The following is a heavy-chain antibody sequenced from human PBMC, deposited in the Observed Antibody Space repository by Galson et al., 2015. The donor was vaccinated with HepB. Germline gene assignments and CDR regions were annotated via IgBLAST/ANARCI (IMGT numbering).Heavy chain of an antibody. V-gene: IGHV1-18*01. D-gene: IGHD2-15*01. CDR3: ARVGRGCSGGSCYSDDN. Sequence: SVKVSCKASGYTFANYGISWVRQAPGQGLEWMGWISAHNGNTNYAQKLQGRVTMTTDTSTSTAYMELRSLRSDDTAVYYCARVGRGCSGGSCYSDDNWGQGTLVTVSS. J-gene: IGHJ4*02. CDR1: GYTFANYG. CDR2: ISAHNGNT.